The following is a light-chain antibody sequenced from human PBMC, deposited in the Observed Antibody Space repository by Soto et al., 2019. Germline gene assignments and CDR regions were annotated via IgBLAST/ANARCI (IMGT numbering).Light chain of an antibody. Sequence: EIVLTQSPDTLSLSPGERATLSCRASQSVSSNYLAWYQRKPRQAPSLLIYAASSGATDIPNRFSGSGSGTEFTLTITRLESEDFAVYLCQHYDGSPRTFGQGTKVEIK. J-gene: IGKJ1*01. CDR1: QSVSSNY. CDR2: AAS. CDR3: QHYDGSPRT. V-gene: IGKV3-20*01.